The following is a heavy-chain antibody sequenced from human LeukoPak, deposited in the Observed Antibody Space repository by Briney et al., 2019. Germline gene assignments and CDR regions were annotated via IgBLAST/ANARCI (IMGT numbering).Heavy chain of an antibody. CDR3: ARWSETNYYYNGMDV. Sequence: PSETLSLTCTVSGGSISSYYWSWIRQPPGKGLEWIGYIYYSGSTIYNPSLKSRVTISEDTSKNQFSLKLSSVAAADTAVYYCARWSETNYYYNGMDVWGQGTTVTVSS. CDR1: GGSISSYY. J-gene: IGHJ6*02. D-gene: IGHD1-7*01. CDR2: IYYSGST. V-gene: IGHV4-59*01.